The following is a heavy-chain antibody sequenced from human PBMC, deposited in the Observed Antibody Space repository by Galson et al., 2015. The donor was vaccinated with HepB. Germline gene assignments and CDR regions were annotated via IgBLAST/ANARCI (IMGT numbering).Heavy chain of an antibody. D-gene: IGHD3-16*01. CDR3: AKARGSSSGRGIDF. J-gene: IGHJ4*02. V-gene: IGHV3-9*01. CDR2: ISWNSGNI. CDR1: GFTFDDYA. Sequence: SLRLSCAGSGFTFDDYAMHWVRQAPGKGLEWVSGISWNSGNIAYADSVKGRFTISRDNAKRSLYLQMNSLRTEDTALYYCAKARGSSSGRGIDFWGQGTLVTVSS.